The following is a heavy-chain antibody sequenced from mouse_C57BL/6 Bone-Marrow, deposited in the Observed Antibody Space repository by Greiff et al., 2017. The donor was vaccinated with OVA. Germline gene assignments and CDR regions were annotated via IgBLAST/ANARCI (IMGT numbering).Heavy chain of an antibody. Sequence: EVQLQQSGPVLVKPGASVKMSCKASGYTFTDYYMNWVKQSHGKSLEWIGVINPYNGGTSYNQKFKGKATLTVDKSSSTAYMELNSLTSEDSAVYYCAIPLYYYGSSYFDYWGQGTTRTVSS. J-gene: IGHJ2*01. CDR2: INPYNGGT. V-gene: IGHV1-19*01. CDR1: GYTFTDYY. D-gene: IGHD1-1*01. CDR3: AIPLYYYGSSYFDY.